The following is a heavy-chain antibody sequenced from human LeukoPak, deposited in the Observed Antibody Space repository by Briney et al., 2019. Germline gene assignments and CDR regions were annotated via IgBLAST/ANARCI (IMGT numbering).Heavy chain of an antibody. CDR1: GGSISSSSYY. J-gene: IGHJ1*01. CDR2: IYYSGST. Sequence: SETLSLTCTVSGGSISSSSYYWSWIRQPPGKGLEWIGYIYYSGSTNYNPSLKSRVTISVDTSKNQFSLKLSSVTAADTAVYYCASAPEDTAMVTDFQHWGQGTLVTVSS. CDR3: ASAPEDTAMVTDFQH. V-gene: IGHV4-61*01. D-gene: IGHD5-18*01.